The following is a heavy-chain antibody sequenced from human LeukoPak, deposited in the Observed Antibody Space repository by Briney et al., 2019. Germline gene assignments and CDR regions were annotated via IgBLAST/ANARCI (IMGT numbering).Heavy chain of an antibody. CDR1: GFTFSAYW. D-gene: IGHD3-10*01. J-gene: IGHJ4*02. CDR3: ARDDGFYSASGIYQNYFDH. Sequence: GRSLRLSCAASGFTFSAYWMSWVRQAPGKGLEWVANLKQDGSEKYYVDSVKGRFTISRDNAKNSLYLQMNSLRGEDTAVYYCARDDGFYSASGIYQNYFDHWGQGILVTVSP. V-gene: IGHV3-7*01. CDR2: LKQDGSEK.